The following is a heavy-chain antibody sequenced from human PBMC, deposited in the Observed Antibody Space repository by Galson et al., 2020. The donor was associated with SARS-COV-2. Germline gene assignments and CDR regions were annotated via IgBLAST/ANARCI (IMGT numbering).Heavy chain of an antibody. D-gene: IGHD3-10*01. CDR2: INHRGGT. CDR1: GGSFSAYS. V-gene: IGHV4-34*01. CDR3: ARGGSVPTQSLRQKIPVSRLYFDY. J-gene: IGHJ4*02. Sequence: SETLSLTCAVYGGSFSAYSWTWIRQPPGKGLEWIGEINHRGGTKYNPSLDSRVTISLDTSKNQFSLKLNSVTAADTAVYYCARGGSVPTQSLRQKIPVSRLYFDYCGQGTLLAVSS.